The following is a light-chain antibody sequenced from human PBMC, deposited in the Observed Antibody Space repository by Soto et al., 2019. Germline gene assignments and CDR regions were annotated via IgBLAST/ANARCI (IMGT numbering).Light chain of an antibody. CDR3: FSFKTTSTHV. V-gene: IGLV2-14*01. Sequence: QSALTQPASLSGSPGQSITISCTGTSSDIGAYDYVSWFQQHPGKAPKLMISEVNNRPSGVSNRFSGSKSGNTAYLTISGLQVDDEADYFCFSFKTTSTHVFGTGTKVTV. CDR1: SSDIGAYDY. J-gene: IGLJ1*01. CDR2: EVN.